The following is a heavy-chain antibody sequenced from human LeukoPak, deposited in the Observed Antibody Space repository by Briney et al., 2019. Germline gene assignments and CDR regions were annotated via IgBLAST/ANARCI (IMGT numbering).Heavy chain of an antibody. J-gene: IGHJ4*02. Sequence: GGSLRLSCVASGFTFSTYGMNWVRQAPGKGLEWVAVISHHGSNKFYADSVKGRFTISRDNSNNMVYLQMNGLRAEDTAVYYCAKDEVAVAAHTDYWGQGTLVTVSS. CDR2: ISHHGSNK. CDR3: AKDEVAVAAHTDY. D-gene: IGHD6-19*01. CDR1: GFTFSTYG. V-gene: IGHV3-30*18.